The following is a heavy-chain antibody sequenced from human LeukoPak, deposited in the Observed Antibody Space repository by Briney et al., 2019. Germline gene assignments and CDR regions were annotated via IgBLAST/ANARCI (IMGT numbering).Heavy chain of an antibody. CDR1: GGSISSSSYY. V-gene: IGHV4-39*07. D-gene: IGHD3-22*01. J-gene: IGHJ5*02. CDR3: ARGPYYDSSGYYWGWFDP. CDR2: IYYSGST. Sequence: SETLSLTCTVSGGSISSSSYYWGWIRQPPGKGLEWIGSIYYSGSTYYNPSLKSRVTISVDTSKNQFSLKLSSVTAADTAVYYCARGPYYDSSGYYWGWFDPWGQGTLVTVSS.